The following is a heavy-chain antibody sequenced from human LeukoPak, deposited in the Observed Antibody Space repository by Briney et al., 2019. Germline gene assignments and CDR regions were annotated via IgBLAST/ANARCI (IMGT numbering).Heavy chain of an antibody. CDR1: GGSISGGGYY. CDR3: ASSAEEMATMDYFDY. Sequence: PSETLSLTCTVSGGSISGGGYYWSWIRQPPGKGLEWIGYIYQSGSTYYSPSLKSRVTISVDTSKNQFSLKLSSVTAADTAVYYCASSAEEMATMDYFDYWGQGTLVTVSS. J-gene: IGHJ4*02. CDR2: IYQSGST. D-gene: IGHD5-24*01. V-gene: IGHV4-30-2*02.